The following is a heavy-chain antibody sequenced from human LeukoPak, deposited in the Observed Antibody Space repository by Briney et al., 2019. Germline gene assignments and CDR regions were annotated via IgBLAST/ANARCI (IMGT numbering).Heavy chain of an antibody. CDR1: GFTFSTSG. Sequence: PGGSLRLSCAASGFTFSTSGMHWVRQAPGKVLEGVAIIYYDGNNKYYADPVKGRFTISRDNSKNTLYLQMNSLRVEDTAVYYCARDLRKNSYFDYWGQGTLVTVSS. V-gene: IGHV3-33*01. CDR2: IYYDGNNK. D-gene: IGHD1-7*01. J-gene: IGHJ4*02. CDR3: ARDLRKNSYFDY.